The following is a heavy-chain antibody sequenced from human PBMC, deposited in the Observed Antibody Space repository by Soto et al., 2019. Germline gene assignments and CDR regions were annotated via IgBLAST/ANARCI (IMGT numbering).Heavy chain of an antibody. CDR1: GCTFSSYA. V-gene: IGHV1-69*13. Sequence: GASVKVSCKASGCTFSSYAISWVRQAPGQGLEWMGGIIPIFGTANYAQKFQGRVTITADESTSTAYMELSSLRSEDTAVYYCARDYGSGSYYNTQWWGQGTLVTVSS. CDR3: ARDYGSGSYYNTQW. J-gene: IGHJ4*02. D-gene: IGHD3-10*01. CDR2: IIPIFGTA.